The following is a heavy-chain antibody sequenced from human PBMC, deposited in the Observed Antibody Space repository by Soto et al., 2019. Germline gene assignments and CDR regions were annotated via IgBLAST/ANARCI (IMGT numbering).Heavy chain of an antibody. V-gene: IGHV3-48*02. Sequence: GGSLRLSCAASGFTFSSYSMNWVRQAPGKGLEWVSYISSSSSTIYYADSVKGRFTISRDNAKNSLYLQMNSLRDEDTAVYYCASGYCSSTSCPYYYYYGMDVWGQGTTGT. D-gene: IGHD2-2*01. CDR1: GFTFSSYS. J-gene: IGHJ6*02. CDR3: ASGYCSSTSCPYYYYYGMDV. CDR2: ISSSSSTI.